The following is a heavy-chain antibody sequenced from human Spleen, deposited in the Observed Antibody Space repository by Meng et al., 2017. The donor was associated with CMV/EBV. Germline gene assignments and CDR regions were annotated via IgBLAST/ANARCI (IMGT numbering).Heavy chain of an antibody. J-gene: IGHJ4*02. CDR3: ARGESYSSSWYFDY. V-gene: IGHV4-59*01. CDR2: IYYSGST. CDR1: GGSISSYY. Sequence: QVQLQQGGPGLVKPSETLSLTCTVSGGSISSYYWSWIRQPPGKELEWIGYIYYSGSTNYNPSLKSRVTISVDTSKNQFSLKLSSVTAADTAVYYCARGESYSSSWYFDYWGQGTLVTVSS. D-gene: IGHD6-13*01.